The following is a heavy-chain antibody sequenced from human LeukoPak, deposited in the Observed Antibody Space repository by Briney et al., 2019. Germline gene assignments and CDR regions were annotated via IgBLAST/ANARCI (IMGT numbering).Heavy chain of an antibody. CDR3: ARGRFPTGLDY. D-gene: IGHD2-8*02. CDR2: IYYSGST. Sequence: SETLSLTCTVSGGSISSSSYYWGWIRQPPGKGLEWIGSIYYSGSTYYNPSLKSRVTISVDTSKNQFSLKLSSVTAADTAVYYCARGRFPTGLDYWGQGTLVTVSS. V-gene: IGHV4-39*07. CDR1: GGSISSSSYY. J-gene: IGHJ4*02.